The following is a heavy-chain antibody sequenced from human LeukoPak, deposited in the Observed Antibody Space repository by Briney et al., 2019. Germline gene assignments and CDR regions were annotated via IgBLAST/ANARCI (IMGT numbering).Heavy chain of an antibody. CDR2: ISGDGGST. J-gene: IGHJ3*02. CDR3: AKGVAYCGGDCYPDAFDI. Sequence: GGSLRLSCAAPGFTFYDYAMHWVRQAPGKGLEWVSLISGDGGSTYYADSVKGRFTISRDNSKNSLYLQMNSLRTEDTALYYCAKGVAYCGGDCYPDAFDIWGQGTMVTVSS. CDR1: GFTFYDYA. D-gene: IGHD2-21*02. V-gene: IGHV3-43*02.